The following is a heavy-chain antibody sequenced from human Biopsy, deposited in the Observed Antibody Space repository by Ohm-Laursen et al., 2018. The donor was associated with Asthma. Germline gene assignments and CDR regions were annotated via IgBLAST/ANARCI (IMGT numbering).Heavy chain of an antibody. CDR3: ARKAGSCISRTCYSLDF. Sequence: SVKVSCKSLGGTFNTYVIGWVRQAPGQGLEWMGGINSVFGTTTYPQKFQDRVTITADDSTSTVYMELSSLRSEGTAVYYCARKAGSCISRTCYSLDFWGQGTLVAVSS. CDR1: GGTFNTYV. CDR2: INSVFGTT. V-gene: IGHV1-69*13. D-gene: IGHD2-2*01. J-gene: IGHJ4*02.